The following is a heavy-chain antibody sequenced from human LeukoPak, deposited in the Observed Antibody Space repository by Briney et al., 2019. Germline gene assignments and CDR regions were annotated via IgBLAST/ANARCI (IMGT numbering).Heavy chain of an antibody. V-gene: IGHV3-21*01. J-gene: IGHJ3*02. CDR3: ARVRDGYNSAFDI. D-gene: IGHD5-24*01. CDR1: GFTFSSYS. Sequence: GGSLRLSCAASGFTFSSYSMNWVRQAPGKGLEWVSSISSSSSYIYYADSVKGRFTISRDNAKNSLYLQMNSLRAENTAVYYCARVRDGYNSAFDIWGQGTMVTVSS. CDR2: ISSSSSYI.